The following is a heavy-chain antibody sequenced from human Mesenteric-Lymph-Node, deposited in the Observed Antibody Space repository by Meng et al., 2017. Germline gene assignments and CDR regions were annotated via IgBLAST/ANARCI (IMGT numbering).Heavy chain of an antibody. CDR3: AREGIYDTTAYYNPDY. CDR2: ISRSSNYI. J-gene: IGHJ4*02. D-gene: IGHD3-22*01. Sequence: GGSLRLSCAASGFTFSSYAMSWVRQAPGNGLEWVSSISRSSNYIYHADSVKGRLTISRDNAKNSLYLQMNSLRSEDTAVYYCAREGIYDTTAYYNPDYWGQGTLVTVSS. CDR1: GFTFSSYA. V-gene: IGHV3-21*01.